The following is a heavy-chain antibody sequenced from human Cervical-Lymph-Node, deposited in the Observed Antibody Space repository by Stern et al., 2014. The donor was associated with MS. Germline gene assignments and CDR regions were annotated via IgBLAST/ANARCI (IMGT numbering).Heavy chain of an antibody. Sequence: QVQLVESGGGLVKPGGSLTVSCVASGFSFSDYYMTWLRQAPGRRPEWVANIGRSGYNIYCADSVKGRFTISRDNAKNSLFLQMTSLRAEDTALYYCARDAEYDIWSGYFDYWGPGILVTVSP. D-gene: IGHD3-3*01. CDR2: IGRSGYNI. CDR3: ARDAEYDIWSGYFDY. CDR1: GFSFSDYY. V-gene: IGHV3-11*01. J-gene: IGHJ4*02.